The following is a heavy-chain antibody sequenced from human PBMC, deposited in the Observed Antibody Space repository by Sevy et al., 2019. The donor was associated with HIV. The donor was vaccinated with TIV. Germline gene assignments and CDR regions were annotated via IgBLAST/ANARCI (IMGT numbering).Heavy chain of an antibody. CDR1: GFTFSSYG. D-gene: IGHD6-6*01. J-gene: IGHJ4*02. Sequence: GGSLRLSCAASGFTFSSYGMSWVRQAPGKGLEWISAISGSDGSTYYTDSVKGRFTISRDNSKNTLYLQMNSLRVEDTAVYYCAKDQYSSSSIDELFDYWGQGTLVTVSS. V-gene: IGHV3-23*01. CDR2: ISGSDGST. CDR3: AKDQYSSSSIDELFDY.